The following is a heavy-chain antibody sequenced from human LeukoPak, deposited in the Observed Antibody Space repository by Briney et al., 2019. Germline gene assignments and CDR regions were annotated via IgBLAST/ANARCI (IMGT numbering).Heavy chain of an antibody. V-gene: IGHV1-2*02. D-gene: IGHD6-19*01. J-gene: IGHJ5*02. CDR3: ARGVGSGWYNWFDP. CDR1: GYTFTGYY. CDR2: INPNSGGT. Sequence: ASVKVSCKASGYTFTGYYMHWVRQAPGQGLEWMGWINPNSGGTNYAQKFQGRVTMTRDTSISTADMAVGSLRSGNTAVYYCARGVGSGWYNWFDPWGQGTLVTVSS.